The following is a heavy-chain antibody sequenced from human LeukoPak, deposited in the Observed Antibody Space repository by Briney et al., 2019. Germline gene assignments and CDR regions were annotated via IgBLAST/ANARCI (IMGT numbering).Heavy chain of an antibody. CDR1: GASISSSNW. D-gene: IGHD6-19*01. CDR2: IYHAGST. CDR3: ARAAAVTGQFDF. J-gene: IGHJ4*02. Sequence: SETLSLTCTVSGASISSSNWWTWVRQPPGEALEWIGEIYHAGSTKYNPSLKSRLTISVDKSSNSFSLSLTSVTAADTAFYYCARAAAVTGQFDFWGQGTLVTVSS. V-gene: IGHV4-4*02.